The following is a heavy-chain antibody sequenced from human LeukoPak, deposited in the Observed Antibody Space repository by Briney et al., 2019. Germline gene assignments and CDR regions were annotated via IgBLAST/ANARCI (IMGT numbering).Heavy chain of an antibody. D-gene: IGHD6-6*01. CDR1: GGPISSGGYY. Sequence: SETLSLTCTVSGGPISSGGYYWSWIRQHPGKGLEWIGYIYYSGSTYYNPSLKSRVTISVDTSKNQFSLKLSSVTAADTAVYYCAREDLRSSFDPWGQGTLVTVSS. J-gene: IGHJ5*02. CDR3: AREDLRSSFDP. V-gene: IGHV4-31*03. CDR2: IYYSGST.